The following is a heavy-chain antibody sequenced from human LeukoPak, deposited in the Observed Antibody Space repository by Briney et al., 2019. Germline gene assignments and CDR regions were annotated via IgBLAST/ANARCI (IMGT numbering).Heavy chain of an antibody. J-gene: IGHJ4*02. CDR3: ASLPSRYCSSTSCCPYYFDY. Sequence: PSETLSLTCTVSGGSISSYYWSWIRQPPGKGLEWIGYIYYSGSTNYNPSLKSRVTISVDTSKNQFSLKLSSVTAADTAVYYCASLPSRYCSSTSCCPYYFDYWGQGTLVTVSS. V-gene: IGHV4-59*01. CDR1: GGSISSYY. CDR2: IYYSGST. D-gene: IGHD2-2*01.